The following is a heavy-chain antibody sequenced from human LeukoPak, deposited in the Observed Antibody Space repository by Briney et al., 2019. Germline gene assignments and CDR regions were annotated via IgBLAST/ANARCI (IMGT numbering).Heavy chain of an antibody. CDR1: GFTFSSYA. Sequence: PGGSLRLSCAASGFTFSSYAMNWVRRAPGKGLEWVSAICGSGGSTYYADSVKGRFTISRDNSKNTLYLQMNSLRAEDTAVYYCAKGGSASCYTRFDYWGQGTLVTVSS. V-gene: IGHV3-23*01. CDR3: AKGGSASCYTRFDY. D-gene: IGHD2-2*02. J-gene: IGHJ4*02. CDR2: ICGSGGST.